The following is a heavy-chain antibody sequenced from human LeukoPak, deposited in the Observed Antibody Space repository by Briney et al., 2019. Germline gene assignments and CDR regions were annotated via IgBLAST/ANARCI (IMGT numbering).Heavy chain of an antibody. V-gene: IGHV4-34*01. CDR1: GGSFSGYY. CDR2: IYHSGST. D-gene: IGHD6-13*01. CDR3: AREGSSWFRRGAFDY. J-gene: IGHJ4*02. Sequence: PSETLSLTCAVYGGSFSGYYWSWIRQPPGKGLEWIGEIYHSGSTNYNPSLKSRVTISVDTSKNQFSLKLSSVTAADTAVYYCAREGSSWFRRGAFDYWGQGTLVTVSS.